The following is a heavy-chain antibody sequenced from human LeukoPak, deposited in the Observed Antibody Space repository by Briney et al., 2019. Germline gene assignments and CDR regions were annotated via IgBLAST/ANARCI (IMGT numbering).Heavy chain of an antibody. J-gene: IGHJ2*01. CDR2: INHSGST. Sequence: SETLSLTCAVYGGSFSGYYWSWIRQPPGKGLEWIGEINHSGSTNYNPSLKSRVTISVDTSKNQFSLKLSSVTAADTAVYYCARESGYSYSYWYFDLWGRGTLVTVSS. CDR1: GGSFSGYY. D-gene: IGHD5-18*01. V-gene: IGHV4-34*01. CDR3: ARESGYSYSYWYFDL.